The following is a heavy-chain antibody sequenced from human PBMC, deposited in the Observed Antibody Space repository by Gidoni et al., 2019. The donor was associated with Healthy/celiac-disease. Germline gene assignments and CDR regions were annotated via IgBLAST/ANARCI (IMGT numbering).Heavy chain of an antibody. CDR2: IAYDGSNK. J-gene: IGHJ4*02. Sequence: QVQLVESGGGVVQPGRSLRLSCAASGFTFSSYGMPWFRQAPGQGLAGVAVIAYDGSNKYYADSVKGRFTISRDNSKNTLYLQMNSLRAEDTAVYYCATGITGTSGGGWGQGTLVTVSS. D-gene: IGHD1-7*01. CDR3: ATGITGTSGGG. V-gene: IGHV3-30*03. CDR1: GFTFSSYG.